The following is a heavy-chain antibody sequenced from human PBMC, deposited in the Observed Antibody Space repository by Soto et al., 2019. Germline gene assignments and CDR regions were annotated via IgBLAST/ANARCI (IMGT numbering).Heavy chain of an antibody. D-gene: IGHD3-3*01. J-gene: IGHJ4*02. V-gene: IGHV3-11*01. CDR1: GFTFSDYY. Sequence: QVQLVESGGGLVKPGGSMRLSCAASGFTFSDYYMTWIRQAPGKGLEWVSYIGSGGGSIYYADSVKGRFTISSDNAKSSLYLQMNSLRTDDTAVYYCARLSDFLDYWGQGTLVTVSS. CDR2: IGSGGGSI. CDR3: ARLSDFLDY.